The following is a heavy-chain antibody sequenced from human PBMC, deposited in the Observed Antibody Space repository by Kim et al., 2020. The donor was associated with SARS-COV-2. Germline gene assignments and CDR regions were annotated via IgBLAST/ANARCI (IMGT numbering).Heavy chain of an antibody. Sequence: GGSLRLSCAASGFTFSSYAMSWVRQAPGKGLEWVSAISGSGGSTYYADSVKGRFTISRDNSKNTLYLQMNSLRAEDTAVYYCAKGTYYYDSSGPFWGLRLDYFDYWGQGTLGTVSS. D-gene: IGHD3-22*01. V-gene: IGHV3-23*01. J-gene: IGHJ4*02. CDR1: GFTFSSYA. CDR3: AKGTYYYDSSGPFWGLRLDYFDY. CDR2: ISGSGGST.